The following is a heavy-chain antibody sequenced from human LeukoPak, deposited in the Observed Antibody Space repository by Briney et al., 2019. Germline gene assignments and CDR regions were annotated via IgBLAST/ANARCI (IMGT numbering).Heavy chain of an antibody. Sequence: SETLSLTCAVYGGSFSGYYWSWIRQPPGKGLEWIGEINHSGSTNYNPSLKSRVTISVDTSKNQFSLKLSSVTAADTAVYYCARVVVVVAATHIDYWGRGTLVTVSS. CDR1: GGSFSGYY. V-gene: IGHV4-34*01. J-gene: IGHJ4*02. CDR2: INHSGST. CDR3: ARVVVVVAATHIDY. D-gene: IGHD2-15*01.